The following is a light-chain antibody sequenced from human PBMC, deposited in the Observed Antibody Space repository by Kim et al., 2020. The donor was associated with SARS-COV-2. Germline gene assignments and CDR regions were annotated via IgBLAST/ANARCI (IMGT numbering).Light chain of an antibody. CDR2: GAS. CDR1: QPVSSSY. Sequence: VLTQSPGTLSLSPGERATLSCRASQPVSSSYLAWYQHKPGQSPRLVIYGASRRATGISDRFSGSGSGTDFTLTISRLEPEDFGVYYCQQYYDAPYTFGQGTKLEI. J-gene: IGKJ2*01. V-gene: IGKV3-20*01. CDR3: QQYYDAPYT.